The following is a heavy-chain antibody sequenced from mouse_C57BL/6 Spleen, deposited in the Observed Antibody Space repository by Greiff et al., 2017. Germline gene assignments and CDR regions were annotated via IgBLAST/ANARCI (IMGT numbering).Heavy chain of an antibody. V-gene: IGHV5-4*03. CDR3: ARAWFAY. J-gene: IGHJ3*01. CDR2: ISDGGSYT. CDR1: GFTFSSYA. Sequence: EVKLVESGGGLVKPGGSLKLSCAASGFTFSSYAMSWVRQTPEKRLEWVATISDGGSYTYYPDNVKGRFTISRDNAKNNLYLQMSHLKSEDTAMYYCARAWFAYWGQGTLVTVSA.